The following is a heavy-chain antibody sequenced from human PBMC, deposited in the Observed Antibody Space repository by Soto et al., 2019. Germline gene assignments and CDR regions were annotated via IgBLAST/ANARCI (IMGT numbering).Heavy chain of an antibody. CDR3: ATGTDFGWVDNPGHALDI. J-gene: IGHJ3*02. Sequence: EVQLVQSGGALVQPGGSLRLSCAASGFTPSRLSMNWVRQAPGKGLEWISYINSAGSIIYYADSVKGRFTISRDNAKNSLYLQLNSLRAEDTAVYYGATGTDFGWVDNPGHALDIWGQGKMVTVSS. CDR2: INSAGSII. CDR1: GFTPSRLS. V-gene: IGHV3-48*01. D-gene: IGHD3-9*01.